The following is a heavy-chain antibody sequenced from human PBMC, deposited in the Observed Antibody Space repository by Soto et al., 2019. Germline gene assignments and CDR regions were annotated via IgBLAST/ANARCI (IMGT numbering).Heavy chain of an antibody. CDR3: AREGVTIYTDYYFDL. J-gene: IGHJ4*01. CDR2: ISGSGIDI. Sequence: PGGSLRLSCAASGFAFYYYNMNWVRQATGRGLEWVSAISGSGIDIHFTDSVKGRFTISRDNAKTSLYLQMDSLRPEDTAIYYCAREGVTIYTDYYFDLWGHGALVTVSS. D-gene: IGHD2-21*01. V-gene: IGHV3-21*01. CDR1: GFAFYYYN.